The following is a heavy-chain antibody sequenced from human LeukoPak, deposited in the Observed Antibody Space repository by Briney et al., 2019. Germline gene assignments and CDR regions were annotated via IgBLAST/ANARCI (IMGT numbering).Heavy chain of an antibody. CDR3: AREDSIAAAGGFDY. D-gene: IGHD6-13*01. V-gene: IGHV4-59*01. Sequence: SETLSLTCTVSGGSISSYYWSWIRQPPGKGLEWIGYIYYSGSTNYNPSLKSRVTISVDTSKNQFSLKLSSVTAADTAVYYCAREDSIAAAGGFDYWGQGTLVTVSS. CDR2: IYYSGST. J-gene: IGHJ4*02. CDR1: GGSISSYY.